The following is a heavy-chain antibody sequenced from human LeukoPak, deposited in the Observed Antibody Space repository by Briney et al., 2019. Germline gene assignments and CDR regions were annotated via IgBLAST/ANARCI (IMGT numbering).Heavy chain of an antibody. CDR1: GGTFSSYA. CDR2: IISIFGTA. J-gene: IGHJ6*03. V-gene: IGHV1-69*05. Sequence: ASVKVSCKASGGTFSSYAISWVRQAPGQGLEWMGGIISIFGTANYAQKFQGRVTITTDESTSTAYMELSSLRSEDTAVYYCARDYYDSSGFDDYYYYMDVWGKGTTVTVSS. CDR3: ARDYYDSSGFDDYYYYMDV. D-gene: IGHD3-22*01.